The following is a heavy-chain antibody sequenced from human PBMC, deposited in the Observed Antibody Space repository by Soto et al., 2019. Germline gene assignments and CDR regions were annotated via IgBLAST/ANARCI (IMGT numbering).Heavy chain of an antibody. CDR1: GYTFTSYG. V-gene: IGHV1-18*04. J-gene: IGHJ6*02. CDR3: ARLLEYALYHYYVMDV. CDR2: SSAYNGNT. Sequence: ASVKVSCKASGYTFTSYGISWVRQAPGQGLEWMGLSSAYNGNTNYAQKLQGRVTMTTDTSTSTAYMELRSLRSDDTAVYYSARLLEYALYHYYVMDVGDQGTPIT. D-gene: IGHD2-8*01.